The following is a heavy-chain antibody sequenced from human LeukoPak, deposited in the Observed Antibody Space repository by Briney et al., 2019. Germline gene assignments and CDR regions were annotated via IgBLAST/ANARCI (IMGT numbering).Heavy chain of an antibody. D-gene: IGHD2-2*02. Sequence: GGSLRLSCAASGFTFSNAGMHWVGQPPGKGLVWVSRINGDGSSTTYADSVKGRFTISRDNAKNTLYLQMNSLRAEDTAVYYCAGLGYCTSTNCYIDYWGQGTVVTVSS. V-gene: IGHV3-74*01. CDR3: AGLGYCTSTNCYIDY. CDR1: GFTFSNAG. J-gene: IGHJ4*02. CDR2: INGDGSST.